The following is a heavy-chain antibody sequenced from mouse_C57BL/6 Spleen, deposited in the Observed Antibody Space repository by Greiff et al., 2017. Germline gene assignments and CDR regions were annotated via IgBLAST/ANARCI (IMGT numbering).Heavy chain of an antibody. CDR3: TRVAFAY. CDR2: IDPETGGT. D-gene: IGHD1-1*01. Sequence: LQESGAELVRPGASVTLSCKASGYTFTDYEMHWVKQTPVHGLEWIGAIDPETGGTAYNQKFKGKAILTADKSSSTAYMELRSLTSEDSAVYYCTRVAFAYWGQGTLVTVSA. J-gene: IGHJ3*01. V-gene: IGHV1-15*01. CDR1: GYTFTDYE.